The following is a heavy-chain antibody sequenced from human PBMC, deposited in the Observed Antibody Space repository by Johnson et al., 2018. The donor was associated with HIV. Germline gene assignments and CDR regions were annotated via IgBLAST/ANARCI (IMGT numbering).Heavy chain of an antibody. J-gene: IGHJ3*02. Sequence: VQLVESGGGVVQPGRSLRLSCVASGFTFDDYGMSWVRQAPGKGLEWVSGINWNGGSTGYGDSVKGRFTISRDNAKNSLYLQMNSLRAEDTALYYCASRMYSGGSGGAFDIWGQGTMVTVSS. D-gene: IGHD1-26*01. CDR3: ASRMYSGGSGGAFDI. CDR2: INWNGGST. CDR1: GFTFDDYG. V-gene: IGHV3-20*04.